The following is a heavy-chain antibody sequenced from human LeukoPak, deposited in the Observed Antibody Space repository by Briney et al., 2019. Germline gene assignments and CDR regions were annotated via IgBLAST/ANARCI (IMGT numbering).Heavy chain of an antibody. J-gene: IGHJ5*02. CDR1: GDSISSGDYY. V-gene: IGHV4-61*02. CDR3: ATLGNDIVATMIP. D-gene: IGHD5-12*01. Sequence: SETLSLTCTVSGDSISSGDYYWSWIRQPAGKGLEWIGRISSSGSTNYNPSLKSRVTISVDTSKNQFSLKLSPVTAADTAVYYCATLGNDIVATMIPWGQGTLVTVSS. CDR2: ISSSGST.